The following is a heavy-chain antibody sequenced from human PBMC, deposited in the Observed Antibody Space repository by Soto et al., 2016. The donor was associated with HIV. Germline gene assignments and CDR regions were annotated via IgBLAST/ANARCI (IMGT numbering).Heavy chain of an antibody. CDR3: VKGSVYNVRGHFDS. D-gene: IGHD3-10*02. Sequence: QLLESGGDLVRPGTSLRLSCVGTEFNFKNYAMMWVRQAPGKGPDWVSGISGSGISSHYRNSVKGRFTISRDNSKNTLYLQMNSLTVEDTAVYYCVKGSVYNVRGHFDSWGLGTLVTVSS. V-gene: IGHV3-23*01. J-gene: IGHJ4*02. CDR2: ISGSGISS. CDR1: EFNFKNYA.